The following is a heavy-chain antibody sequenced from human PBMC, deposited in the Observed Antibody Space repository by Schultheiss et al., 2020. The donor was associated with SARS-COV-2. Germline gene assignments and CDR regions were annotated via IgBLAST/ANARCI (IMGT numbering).Heavy chain of an antibody. CDR1: GGSISSSSYY. D-gene: IGHD6-13*01. J-gene: IGHJ6*02. CDR2: IYTSGST. Sequence: LRLSCTVSGGSISSSSYYWSWIRQPAGKGLEWIGRIYTSGSTNYNPSLKSRVTISVDTSKNQFSLKLSSVTAADTAMYYCARGHSSSWYPDYYYYYGMDVWGQGTTVTVSS. V-gene: IGHV4-61*02. CDR3: ARGHSSSWYPDYYYYYGMDV.